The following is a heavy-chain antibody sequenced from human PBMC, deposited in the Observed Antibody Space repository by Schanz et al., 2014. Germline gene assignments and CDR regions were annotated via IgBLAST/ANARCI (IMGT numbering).Heavy chain of an antibody. V-gene: IGHV4-59*08. CDR3: AKFLYDDPS. D-gene: IGHD3-3*01. J-gene: IGHJ5*02. CDR2: IHQSGGT. CDR1: GGDIGNSY. Sequence: QVQLQESGPGLVKPSETLSLTCSVSGGDIGNSYWIWIRQPPGKGLEWIGYIHQSGGTNYNPSLKSRVTILVDTSKNQFSLRLTSRTAADTAVYYCAKFLYDDPSWGQGTLVTVSS.